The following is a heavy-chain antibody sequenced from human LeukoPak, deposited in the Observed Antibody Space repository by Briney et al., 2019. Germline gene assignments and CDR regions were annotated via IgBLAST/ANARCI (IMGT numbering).Heavy chain of an antibody. CDR1: GYTFTSYG. J-gene: IGHJ3*02. CDR3: AKAKPSSGIVGPRDAFDI. D-gene: IGHD1-26*01. V-gene: IGHV1-18*01. CDR2: ISAYNGNT. Sequence: ASVKVSCKASGYTFTSYGISWVRQAPGQGLEWMGWISAYNGNTNYAQKLQGRVTMTTDTSTSTAYMELRSLRSDDTAVYYCAKAKPSSGIVGPRDAFDIWGQGTMVTVSS.